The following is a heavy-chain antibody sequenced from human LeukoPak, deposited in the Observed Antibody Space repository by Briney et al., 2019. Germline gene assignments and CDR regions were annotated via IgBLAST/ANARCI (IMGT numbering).Heavy chain of an antibody. CDR3: SMGVTNFFDF. V-gene: IGHV1-46*01. J-gene: IGHJ4*02. CDR2: INPSGGNT. Sequence: ASVKVSXKASRYTVTNFYIQWVRQAPGQGLEWMGIINPSGGNTSYAPKFQGRVTMTRDTSTSSVYMDLSRLTSEATAVYYCSMGVTNFFDFWAQGTLVTVSS. D-gene: IGHD3-16*01. CDR1: RYTVTNFY.